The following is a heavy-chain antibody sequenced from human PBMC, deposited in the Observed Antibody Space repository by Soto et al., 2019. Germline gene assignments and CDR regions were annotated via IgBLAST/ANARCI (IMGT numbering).Heavy chain of an antibody. CDR2: IYPSDSDT. V-gene: IGHV5-51*01. D-gene: IGHD3-3*01. CDR1: GYNFAGYW. Sequence: ESLTISFTGSGYNFAGYWIALVRQMPGKGLELMGIIYPSDSDTRYRPSFQGQVTISADKSISSAYLQWSSLRASDTAMYYCARGGVSTRTFDYWGQGTQVTVYS. J-gene: IGHJ4*02. CDR3: ARGGVSTRTFDY.